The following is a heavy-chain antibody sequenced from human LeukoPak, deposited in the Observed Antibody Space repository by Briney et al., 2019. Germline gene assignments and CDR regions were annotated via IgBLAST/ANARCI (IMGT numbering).Heavy chain of an antibody. J-gene: IGHJ4*02. Sequence: GGSLRLSCAASGLTFSTSGMHWVCQAPGKGLELVAFIQYDESDKYYANSVRGRLTISRDNSKNTLYLQMNSLRAEDTAVYYCAREGGIIVAGKFDSWGQGTLVTVSS. CDR2: IQYDESDK. CDR1: GLTFSTSG. D-gene: IGHD6-19*01. CDR3: AREGGIIVAGKFDS. V-gene: IGHV3-30*02.